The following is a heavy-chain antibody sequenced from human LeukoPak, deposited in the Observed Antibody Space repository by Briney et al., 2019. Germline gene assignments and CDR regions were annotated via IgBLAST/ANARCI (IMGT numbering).Heavy chain of an antibody. D-gene: IGHD3-10*01. CDR3: ARDDRYYYVSGSSGNDY. CDR2: ISAYNGNT. Sequence: VASVKVSCKASGYTYSSYGISWVRQAPGQGLEWMGWISAYNGNTNYAQKLQDRVTMTTDTSTSTAYMELRSLRSDDTAVYYCARDDRYYYVSGSSGNDYWGQGTLVTVSS. V-gene: IGHV1-18*01. J-gene: IGHJ4*02. CDR1: GYTYSSYG.